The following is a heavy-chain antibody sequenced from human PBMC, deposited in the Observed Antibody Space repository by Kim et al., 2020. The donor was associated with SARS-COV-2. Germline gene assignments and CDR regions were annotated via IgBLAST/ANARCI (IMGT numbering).Heavy chain of an antibody. J-gene: IGHJ4*02. CDR3: ATHEVGGTLFGY. CDR2: ITKSGGGT. D-gene: IGHD1-26*01. V-gene: IGHV3-23*01. CDR1: GFTFSSND. Sequence: GGSLRLSCAASGFTFSSNDMSWVRQAPGKGLEWVSSITKSGGGTYYTDSVKGRFTISRDNSKNTLFLQMNSLRAEDTAVYYCATHEVGGTLFGYWGQGTLVTVSS.